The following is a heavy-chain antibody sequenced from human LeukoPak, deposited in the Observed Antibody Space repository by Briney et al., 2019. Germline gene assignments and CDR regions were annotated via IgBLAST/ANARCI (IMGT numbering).Heavy chain of an antibody. CDR3: ARGYCSSTSCWFDP. V-gene: IGHV4-34*01. CDR2: INHSGST. D-gene: IGHD2-2*01. Sequence: SETLSLTCAVYGGSFSGYYWSWIRQPPGKGLEWIGGINHSGSTNYNPSLKSRVTISVDTSKNQFSLKLSSVTAADTAVYYCARGYCSSTSCWFDPWGQGTLVTVSS. CDR1: GGSFSGYY. J-gene: IGHJ5*02.